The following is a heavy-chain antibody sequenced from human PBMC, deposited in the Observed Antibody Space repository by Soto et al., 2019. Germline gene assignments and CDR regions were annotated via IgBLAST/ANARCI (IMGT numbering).Heavy chain of an antibody. D-gene: IGHD3-3*01. CDR2: IIPIFGTA. Sequence: GASVKVSCKASGGTFSSYAISWVRQAPGRGLEWMGGIIPIFGTANYAQKFQGRVTITADESTSTAYMELSSLRSEDTAVYYCARVSYDFWSGPSYYYYGMDVWGQGTTVTVSS. V-gene: IGHV1-69*13. CDR1: GGTFSSYA. CDR3: ARVSYDFWSGPSYYYYGMDV. J-gene: IGHJ6*02.